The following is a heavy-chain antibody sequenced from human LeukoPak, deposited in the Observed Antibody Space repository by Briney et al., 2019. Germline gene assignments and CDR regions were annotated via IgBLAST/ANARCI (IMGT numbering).Heavy chain of an antibody. CDR1: GGSVSGYY. CDR3: ARGLGYCSSTSCYNWFDP. CDR2: VYYSGST. D-gene: IGHD2-2*01. Sequence: PSETLSLTCVVSGGSVSGYYWGWIRQPPGRGLEWIGYVYYSGSTYYNPSLKSRVTISVDRSKNQFSLKLSSVTAADTAVYYCARGLGYCSSTSCYNWFDPWGQGTLVTVSS. V-gene: IGHV4-59*02. J-gene: IGHJ5*02.